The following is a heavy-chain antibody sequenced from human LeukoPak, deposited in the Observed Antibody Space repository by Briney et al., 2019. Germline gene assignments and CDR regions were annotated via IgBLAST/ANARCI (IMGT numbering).Heavy chain of an antibody. CDR1: GGSISSCSFY. CDR2: IYTSGST. CDR3: ARDGTYYYDSSGYYYQYNWFDP. Sequence: SETLSLTCNVSGGSISSCSFYWSWIRQPAGQGLEWIGRIYTSGSTNSNPSLKSRVTISLDTSKNQVSLKLSPVTAADTAVYYCARDGTYYYDSSGYYYQYNWFDPWGQGTLVTVYS. D-gene: IGHD3-22*01. V-gene: IGHV4-61*02. J-gene: IGHJ5*02.